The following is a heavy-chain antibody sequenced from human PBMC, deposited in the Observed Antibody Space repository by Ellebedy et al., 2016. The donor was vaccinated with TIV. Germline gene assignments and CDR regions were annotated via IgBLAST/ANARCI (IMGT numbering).Heavy chain of an antibody. J-gene: IGHJ3*02. CDR2: IYYSGST. CDR1: GGSISSSDYY. Sequence: MPSETLSLTCTVSGGSISSSDYYWAWIRQPPGKGLEWIGSIYYSGSTYFNPSLRSRVTISVDTSKNQFSLKLSSVTAADAAVYFCARVMRGGSRVFDIWGQGKMVTVSS. V-gene: IGHV4-39*07. D-gene: IGHD2-8*01. CDR3: ARVMRGGSRVFDI.